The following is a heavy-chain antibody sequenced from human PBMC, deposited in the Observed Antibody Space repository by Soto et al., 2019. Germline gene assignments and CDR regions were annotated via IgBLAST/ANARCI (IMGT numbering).Heavy chain of an antibody. CDR2: IIPTFGRT. J-gene: IGHJ6*02. D-gene: IGHD3-22*01. CDR3: ARDPISWLAMDV. Sequence: ASVKVSCRASGDTFSSYARSWVRQAPGKGLEWMGKIIPTFGRTNYAQKFQGRLTISADDSTSTAYMELSSLLSEDTAVYYCARDPISWLAMDVFGRGTTVTFSS. V-gene: IGHV1-69*13. CDR1: GDTFSSYA.